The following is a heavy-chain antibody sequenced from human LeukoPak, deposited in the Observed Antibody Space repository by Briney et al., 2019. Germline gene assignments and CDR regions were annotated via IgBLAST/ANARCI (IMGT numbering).Heavy chain of an antibody. CDR2: IYYSGST. CDR1: GGSISRYY. J-gene: IGHJ4*02. Sequence: PSETLSLTCTVSGGSISRYYWSWTPHPPGKGLEWIGYIYYSGSTNYNPSLKSRVTISVDTSENQFSLKLSSVTAADTAVYYCASGTISVDYWGQGTLVTVSS. CDR3: ASGTISVDY. D-gene: IGHD3-10*01. V-gene: IGHV4-59*01.